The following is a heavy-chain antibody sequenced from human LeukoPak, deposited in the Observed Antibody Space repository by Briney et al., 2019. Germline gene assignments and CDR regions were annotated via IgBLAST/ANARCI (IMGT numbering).Heavy chain of an antibody. CDR3: ARDQNLYYYDSSAYYFPDDY. CDR1: GYTFTGYY. V-gene: IGHV1-2*06. CDR2: INRNSGGT. D-gene: IGHD3-22*01. J-gene: IGHJ4*02. Sequence: ASVKVSCQASGYTFTGYYMHWVRQAPGQGLEWMGRINRNSGGTNYAQKFQGRVTMTRDTSISTAYMELSRLRSDDTAVYYCARDQNLYYYDSSAYYFPDDYWGQGTLVTVSS.